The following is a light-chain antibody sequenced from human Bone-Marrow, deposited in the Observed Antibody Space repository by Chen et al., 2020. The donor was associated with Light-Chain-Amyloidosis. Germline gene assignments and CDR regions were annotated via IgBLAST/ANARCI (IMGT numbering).Light chain of an antibody. J-gene: IGLJ3*02. Sequence: NFMLTQPHSVSESPGKTVIISRTRSSGSIATNYVLRYQQRPGSSPTTVIYEDDQRPSGVPDRFSGSIDRSSNSASLTISGLKTEDEADYYCQSYQGSSQGVFGGGTKLTVL. CDR3: QSYQGSSQGV. CDR1: SGSIATNY. V-gene: IGLV6-57*01. CDR2: EDD.